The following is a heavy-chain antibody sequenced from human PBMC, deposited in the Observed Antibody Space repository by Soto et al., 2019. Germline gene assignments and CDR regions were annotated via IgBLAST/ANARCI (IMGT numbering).Heavy chain of an antibody. CDR3: ARLMGTSFDL. J-gene: IGHJ4*02. CDR1: GFTFSDHH. V-gene: IGHV3-72*01. CDR2: ATNKGHSHTT. D-gene: IGHD2-8*01. Sequence: GGSLRLSCAASGFTFSDHHMNWVRQAPGKGLEWVGRATNKGHSHTTGYAASVKGRFTITRDDLKNSLSLQMNSLKTEDTAVYFCARLMGTSFDLWGQGTLVTVSS.